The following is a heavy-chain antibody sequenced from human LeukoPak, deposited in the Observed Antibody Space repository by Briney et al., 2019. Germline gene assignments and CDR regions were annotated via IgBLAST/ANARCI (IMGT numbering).Heavy chain of an antibody. CDR2: ISYDGSNK. J-gene: IGHJ6*02. CDR1: GFTFSSYG. V-gene: IGHV3-30*18. CDR3: AKDMRLRFLEWLSPYYYYGMDV. D-gene: IGHD3-3*01. Sequence: GGSLRLSCAASGFTFSSYGMHWVHQAPGKGLEWVAVISYDGSNKYYADSVKGRFTISRDNSKNTLYLQMNSLRAEDTAVYYCAKDMRLRFLEWLSPYYYYGMDVWGQGTTVTVSS.